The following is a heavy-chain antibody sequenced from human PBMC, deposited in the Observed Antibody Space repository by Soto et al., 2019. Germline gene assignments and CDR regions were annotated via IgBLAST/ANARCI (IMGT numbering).Heavy chain of an antibody. Sequence: QVQLVESGGGVVQPGRSLRLSCAASGFTFSSYGMHWVRQAPGKGLEWVAVIWYDGSNKYYADSVKGRFTISRDNSKNTLYLQMNSLRAEDTAVYYCARDPQWLVRVLDYWGQGTLVTVSS. J-gene: IGHJ4*02. CDR2: IWYDGSNK. D-gene: IGHD6-19*01. CDR1: GFTFSSYG. V-gene: IGHV3-33*01. CDR3: ARDPQWLVRVLDY.